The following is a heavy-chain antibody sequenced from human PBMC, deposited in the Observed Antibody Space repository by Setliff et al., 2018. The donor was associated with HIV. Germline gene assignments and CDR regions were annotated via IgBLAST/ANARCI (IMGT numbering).Heavy chain of an antibody. CDR1: GISINGYY. V-gene: IGHV4-4*08. J-gene: IGHJ4*02. CDR2: VSSIGNT. D-gene: IGHD1-26*01. CDR3: ARTRAPYFFDF. Sequence: SETLSLTCSVSGISINGYYWSWIRQSPRTRLEWIGYVSSIGNTNYNPSLKSRVTISVDTYKNQLSLQLNSVTAADTAVYFCARTRAPYFFDFWGQGAQVTVSS.